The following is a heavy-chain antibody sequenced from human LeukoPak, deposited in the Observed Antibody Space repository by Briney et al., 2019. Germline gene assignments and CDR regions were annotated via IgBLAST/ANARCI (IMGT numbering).Heavy chain of an antibody. CDR2: ISYDGSNK. CDR1: GFTFSSYG. CDR3: ARDSPGYGGYSY. V-gene: IGHV3-30*03. J-gene: IGHJ4*02. Sequence: PGGSLRLSCAASGFTFSSYGMHWVRQAPGKGLEWVAVISYDGSNKYYADSVKGRFTISRDNSKNTLYLQMNSLRAEDTAVYYCARDSPGYGGYSYWGQGTLVTVSS. D-gene: IGHD5-12*01.